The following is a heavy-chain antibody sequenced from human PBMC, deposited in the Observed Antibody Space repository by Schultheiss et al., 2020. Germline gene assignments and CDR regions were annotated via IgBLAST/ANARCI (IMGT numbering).Heavy chain of an antibody. V-gene: IGHV3-21*04. CDR1: GFVLSSYS. J-gene: IGHJ4*02. CDR3: ARGYFDY. Sequence: GGSLRLSCAASGFVLSSYSISWVRQSPGKGLEWVSSISRNSSYIYYEDSVKGRFTISRDNAKNSLYLQMNSLRAEDTAVYYCARGYFDYWGQGTLVTVSS. CDR2: ISRNSSYI.